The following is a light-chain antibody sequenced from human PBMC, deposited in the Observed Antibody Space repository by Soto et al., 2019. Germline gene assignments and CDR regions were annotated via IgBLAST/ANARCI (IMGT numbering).Light chain of an antibody. V-gene: IGLV2-14*01. CDR2: EVN. CDR3: SLYTSSRSLV. J-gene: IGLJ2*01. Sequence: QSVLTQPASVSGSPGQSITISCAGVSSDVGGYKYVSWYQQHPGKAPKLMIFEVNNRPSVVPSRFSGSESGNTASLTISDLQAEDEADYYCSLYTSSRSLVFGGGTKLTVL. CDR1: SSDVGGYKY.